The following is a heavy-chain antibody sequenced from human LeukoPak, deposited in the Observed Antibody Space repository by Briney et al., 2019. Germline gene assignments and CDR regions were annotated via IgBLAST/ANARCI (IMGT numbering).Heavy chain of an antibody. Sequence: ASVKVSCKVSGYTLTELSMHWVRQAPGKGLEWMGGFDPEDGETIYAQKFQGRVTMTEDTSTDTAYTELSSLRSEDTAVYYCATSQQDYGDYDGSVYYFDYWGQGTLVTVSS. V-gene: IGHV1-24*01. CDR1: GYTLTELS. D-gene: IGHD4-17*01. CDR3: ATSQQDYGDYDGSVYYFDY. CDR2: FDPEDGET. J-gene: IGHJ4*02.